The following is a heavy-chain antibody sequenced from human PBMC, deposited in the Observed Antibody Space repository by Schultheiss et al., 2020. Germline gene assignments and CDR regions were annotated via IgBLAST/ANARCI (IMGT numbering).Heavy chain of an antibody. D-gene: IGHD3-10*01. V-gene: IGHV3-30-3*01. CDR1: GFTFGDYA. CDR3: ARDWLRQLDY. CDR2: ISYDGSNK. J-gene: IGHJ4*02. Sequence: GESLKISCTASGFTFGDYAMHWVRQAPGKGLEWVAVISYDGSNKYYADSVKGRFTISRDNSKNTLYLQMNSLRAEDTAVYYCARDWLRQLDYWGQGTLVTVSS.